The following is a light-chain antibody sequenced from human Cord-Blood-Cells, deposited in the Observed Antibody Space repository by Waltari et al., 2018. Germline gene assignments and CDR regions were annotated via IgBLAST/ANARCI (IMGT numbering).Light chain of an antibody. V-gene: IGLV2-8*01. J-gene: IGLJ2*01. Sequence: QSALTQPPSASGSPGQSVTISCHGTSRDVGGYNYVSWYQQHPGKAPKLMIYEVSKRPSGVPDRFSGSKSGNTASLTVSGLQAEDEADYYCSSYAGSNNFVVFGGGTKLTVL. CDR1: SRDVGGYNY. CDR2: EVS. CDR3: SSYAGSNNFVV.